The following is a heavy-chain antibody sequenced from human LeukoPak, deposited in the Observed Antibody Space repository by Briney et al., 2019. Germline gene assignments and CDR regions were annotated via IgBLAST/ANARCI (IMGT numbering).Heavy chain of an antibody. CDR2: ISSSSTNI. J-gene: IGHJ4*02. CDR1: GYTFGSYD. CDR3: AGAPNGAGIRFDY. Sequence: PGGSLRLSCAASGYTFGSYDMKWVRQAPGKGLEWVSHISSSSTNIHYADSVEGRFTISRDNAKNSLYLQMNSLRGEDTAVYYCAGAPNGAGIRFDYWGQGTLVTISS. D-gene: IGHD3-10*01. V-gene: IGHV3-48*01.